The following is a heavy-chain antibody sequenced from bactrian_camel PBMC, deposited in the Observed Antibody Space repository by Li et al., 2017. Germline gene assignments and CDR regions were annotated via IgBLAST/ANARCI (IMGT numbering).Heavy chain of an antibody. Sequence: HVQLVESGGGSVQAGETLRLSCTGSGDAFDVSEMGWFRQAPGKEREGVMVIASDGRTRYADSVKGRFTISQDNAKNTLYLQMNSLKPEDTAVYYCATVQAPFGGSWFADYWGQGTQVTVS. V-gene: IGHV3S63*01. CDR1: GDAFDVSE. CDR2: IASDGRT. J-gene: IGHJ4*01. CDR3: ATVQAPFGGSWFADY. D-gene: IGHD6*01.